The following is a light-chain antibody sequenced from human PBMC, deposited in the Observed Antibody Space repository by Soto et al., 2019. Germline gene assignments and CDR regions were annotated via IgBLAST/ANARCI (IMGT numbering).Light chain of an antibody. CDR1: QDISNY. Sequence: DIQMTQSPSSLSASVGDRVTITCRASQDISNYLAWYQQKPGKAPNVLISAASTLQPGVPSRFSGSGSGTDFTLTISSLQSEDVATYYWQRYNSALQFTFGPGTKVDIK. CDR2: AAS. V-gene: IGKV1-27*01. CDR3: QRYNSALQFT. J-gene: IGKJ3*01.